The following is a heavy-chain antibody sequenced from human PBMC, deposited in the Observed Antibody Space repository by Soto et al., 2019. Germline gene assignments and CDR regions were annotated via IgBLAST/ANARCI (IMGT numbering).Heavy chain of an antibody. D-gene: IGHD4-17*01. CDR2: IYSGGST. CDR3: ARAPLYGGQAY. J-gene: IGHJ4*02. CDR1: GFTVNSDY. Sequence: EVQLVESGGGLVQPGGSLRLSCAASGFTVNSDYMTWVRQAPGKGLEWVSVIYSGGSTYYTDSVKGRFTISRDNSNNTLYLQMNSLRAEDTAVYYCARAPLYGGQAYWGQGTLVTVSS. V-gene: IGHV3-66*01.